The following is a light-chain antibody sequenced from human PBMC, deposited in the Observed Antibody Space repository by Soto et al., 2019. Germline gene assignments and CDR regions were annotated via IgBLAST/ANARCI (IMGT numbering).Light chain of an antibody. CDR3: QQYGNSPRT. CDR2: DAS. Sequence: EVLLTQSPGTLSLSPGESATLSCRASQSVRNSYLAWYQQKPGQALRLLIYDASSRATGIPDRFSGSGSGPDFTLTISRLEPEDFAVYHCQQYGNSPRTFGQGTRLEIK. CDR1: QSVRNSY. J-gene: IGKJ5*01. V-gene: IGKV3-20*01.